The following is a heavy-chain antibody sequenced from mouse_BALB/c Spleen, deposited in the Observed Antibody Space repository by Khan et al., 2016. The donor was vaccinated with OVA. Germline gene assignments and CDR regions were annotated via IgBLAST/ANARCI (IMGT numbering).Heavy chain of an antibody. Sequence: EVELVESGGGLVKPGGSLKLSCAASGFTFSTYTISWVRQTPERRLEWVATISSGGDNTIYPDSLRGRFTISIDTSTNTLYLHMSSLRSEDTALYYCARSNYGTFAYWGQGTLVTVSA. CDR3: ARSNYGTFAY. CDR2: ISSGGDNT. J-gene: IGHJ3*01. CDR1: GFTFSTYT. V-gene: IGHV5-9*03. D-gene: IGHD2-1*01.